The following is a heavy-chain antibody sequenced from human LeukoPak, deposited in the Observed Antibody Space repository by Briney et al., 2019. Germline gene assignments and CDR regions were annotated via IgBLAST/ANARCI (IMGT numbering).Heavy chain of an antibody. D-gene: IGHD3-22*01. CDR1: GGSISSGAYY. Sequence: SETLSLTCTASGGSISSGAYYWSWIRHHPGKGLEWIGYIYYSGSTYYNPSLKSRVTISVDTSKSQFSLKLSSVTAADTAVYYCARFVGNYYDTSGYQHWGQGTLVTVSS. J-gene: IGHJ1*01. CDR2: IYYSGST. V-gene: IGHV4-31*03. CDR3: ARFVGNYYDTSGYQH.